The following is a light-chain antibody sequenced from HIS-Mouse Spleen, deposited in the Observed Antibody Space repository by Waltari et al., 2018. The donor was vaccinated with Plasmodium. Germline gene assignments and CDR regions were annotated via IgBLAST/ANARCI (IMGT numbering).Light chain of an antibody. J-gene: IGKJ1*01. Sequence: DIQMTQSPSTLSALVGDRVTITCRASPRISSWLAWDQQKPGNAPKLLIYQASSVASGVPSRFSGSGSGTEFTLTISSLQPDDFATYYCQQYNSYSWTFGQGTKVEIK. CDR1: PRISSW. CDR3: QQYNSYSWT. CDR2: QAS. V-gene: IGKV1-5*03.